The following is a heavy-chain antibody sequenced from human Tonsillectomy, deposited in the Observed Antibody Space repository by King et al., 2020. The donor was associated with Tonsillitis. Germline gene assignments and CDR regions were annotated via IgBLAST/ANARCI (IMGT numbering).Heavy chain of an antibody. CDR2: ISGSGGST. CDR3: ANGGGVSSGTYYYYYYGMDV. J-gene: IGHJ6*02. CDR1: GFTFSSYA. Sequence: VQLVESGGGLVQPGGSLRLSCAASGFTFSSYAMSWVRQAPGKGLEWVSAISGSGGSTYYADSVKGRFTISRDNAKNTLYLQMNSLRAEDTAVYYCANGGGVSSGTYYYYYYGMDVWGQGTTVTVSS. D-gene: IGHD3-22*01. V-gene: IGHV3-23*04.